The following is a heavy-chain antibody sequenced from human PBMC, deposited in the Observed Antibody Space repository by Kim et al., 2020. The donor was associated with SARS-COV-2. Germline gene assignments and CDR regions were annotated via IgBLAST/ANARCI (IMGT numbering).Heavy chain of an antibody. J-gene: IGHJ4*02. D-gene: IGHD3-22*01. CDR3: AKDRGYYASSGYYSY. Sequence: GGSLRLSCAASGFTFSSYAMSWVRQAPGKGLEWVSAISGSGGSTYYADSVKGRFTISRDNAKNTLYLQMNSLRAEDTAVYYCAKDRGYYASSGYYSYWGQGTLVPVSS. CDR1: GFTFSSYA. V-gene: IGHV3-23*01. CDR2: ISGSGGST.